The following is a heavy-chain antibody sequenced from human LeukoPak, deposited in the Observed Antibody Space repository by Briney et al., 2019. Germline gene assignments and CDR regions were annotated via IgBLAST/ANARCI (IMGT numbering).Heavy chain of an antibody. CDR3: ARPRPDSSGWYQRPFDY. V-gene: IGHV1-46*01. Sequence: ASVKVSCKASGYSFTSYFMHWVRQAPGQGLEWMGIINPSAGGIDYAQKFQGRITMTRDTSTSTVYMELRSLRSEDTAVYYCARPRPDSSGWYQRPFDYWGQGTLVTVSS. CDR2: INPSAGGI. J-gene: IGHJ4*02. CDR1: GYSFTSYF. D-gene: IGHD6-19*01.